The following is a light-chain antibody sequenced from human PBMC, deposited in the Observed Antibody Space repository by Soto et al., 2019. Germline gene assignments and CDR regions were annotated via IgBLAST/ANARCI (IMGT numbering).Light chain of an antibody. CDR2: RAS. V-gene: IGKV3-20*01. J-gene: IGKJ4*01. Sequence: EIVLTQSPDTLSLSPGERATLYCRASQSVSSALLAWYQQKPGQAPRLLIYRASTRATGIPDRFTGSGSGTDFTLTIGRLEPEDFAVYYCQQYESSPLTFGGGTKVEIK. CDR3: QQYESSPLT. CDR1: QSVSSAL.